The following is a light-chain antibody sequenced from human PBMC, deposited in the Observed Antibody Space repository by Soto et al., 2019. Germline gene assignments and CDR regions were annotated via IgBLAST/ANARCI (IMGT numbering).Light chain of an antibody. CDR2: AAA. CDR3: QQANSVPYT. Sequence: DIQMTQSPSSVSASVGDRVIITCRASQDISSWLAWYQQKPGKDPKLLIYAAATLQGGVPSRFSGSGSGTDFTLTINGLQPEDFATYYCQQANSVPYTFGQGTKVDIK. V-gene: IGKV1-12*01. J-gene: IGKJ2*01. CDR1: QDISSW.